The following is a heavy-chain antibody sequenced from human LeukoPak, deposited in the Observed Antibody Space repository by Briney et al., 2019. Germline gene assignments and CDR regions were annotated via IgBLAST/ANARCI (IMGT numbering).Heavy chain of an antibody. CDR1: GFTFSSYA. CDR2: ISGSGGST. J-gene: IGHJ4*02. CDR3: ANAIVLMVYAGYFDY. Sequence: GGSLILSCAASGFTFSSYAMSWVRQAPGKGLEWVSAISGSGGSTYYADSVKGRFTISRDNSKNTLYLQMNSLRAEDTAVYYCANAIVLMVYAGYFDYWGQGTLVTVSS. D-gene: IGHD2-8*01. V-gene: IGHV3-23*01.